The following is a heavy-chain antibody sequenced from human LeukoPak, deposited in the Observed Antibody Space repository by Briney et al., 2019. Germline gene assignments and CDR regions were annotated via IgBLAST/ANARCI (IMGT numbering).Heavy chain of an antibody. J-gene: IGHJ4*02. CDR1: GGSFSGYY. Sequence: SETLSLTCAVYGGSFSGYYWSWIRQPPGKGLEWIGEINRSGSTNYNPSLKSRVTISVDTSKNQFSLKLSSVTAADTAVYYCARDPSPNYYDSSDDDWGQGTLVTVSS. CDR3: ARDPSPNYYDSSDDD. D-gene: IGHD3-22*01. V-gene: IGHV4-34*01. CDR2: INRSGST.